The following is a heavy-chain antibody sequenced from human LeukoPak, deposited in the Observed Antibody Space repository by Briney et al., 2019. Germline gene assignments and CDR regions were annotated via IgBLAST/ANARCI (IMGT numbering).Heavy chain of an antibody. V-gene: IGHV1-46*01. D-gene: IGHD4-17*01. J-gene: IGHJ4*02. CDR3: ARAYADYVPFDY. Sequence: ASVKVSCKASGYTFTSYAMHWVRQAPGQRLEWMGIINPSGGSTTYAQKFQGRVTMTRDTSTRTVYVELSSLRSEDTAVYYCARAYADYVPFDYWGQGTLVTVSS. CDR1: GYTFTSYA. CDR2: INPSGGST.